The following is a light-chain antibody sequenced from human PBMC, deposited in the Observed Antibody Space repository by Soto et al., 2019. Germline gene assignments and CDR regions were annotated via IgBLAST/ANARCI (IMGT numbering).Light chain of an antibody. CDR1: QDISTY. V-gene: IGKV1-27*01. Sequence: DIQMTQAPSSLSASVGDRVTITCRARQDISTYLAWYQQKPGTVPKLLISAAYTLQSGVPPRFSGSGSGTDFTLTISSLQPKDVATYYCQKYDNAPLTFGGGTKVEIK. CDR3: QKYDNAPLT. CDR2: AAY. J-gene: IGKJ4*01.